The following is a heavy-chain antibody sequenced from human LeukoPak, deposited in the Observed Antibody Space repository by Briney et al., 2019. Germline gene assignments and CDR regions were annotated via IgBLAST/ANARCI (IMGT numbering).Heavy chain of an antibody. CDR3: AKSEYSSRGTDDY. CDR1: GFTFSSYA. J-gene: IGHJ4*02. CDR2: ISGSGGST. V-gene: IGHV3-23*01. Sequence: GGSLRLSCAASGFTFSSYAMRWVRQAPGKGLEWVSAISGSGGSTYYADSVKGRFTISRDNSKNTLYLQMNTLRAEDTAVYYCAKSEYSSRGTDDYWGQGTLVTVSS. D-gene: IGHD6-6*01.